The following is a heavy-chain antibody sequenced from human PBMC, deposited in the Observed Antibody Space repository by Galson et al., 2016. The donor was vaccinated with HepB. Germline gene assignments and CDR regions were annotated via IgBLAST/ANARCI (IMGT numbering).Heavy chain of an antibody. CDR3: AKGLSRGRQIDY. Sequence: SLRLSCAASGFTFSSYAMTWVRQAPGKGLEWVSAISDTGGSTYYADSVKGRFTISRDNSKNTLYLQVNSLRAEDTAVYYCAKGLSRGRQIDYWGQGTLVTVSS. CDR2: ISDTGGST. CDR1: GFTFSSYA. D-gene: IGHD3-10*01. J-gene: IGHJ4*02. V-gene: IGHV3-23*01.